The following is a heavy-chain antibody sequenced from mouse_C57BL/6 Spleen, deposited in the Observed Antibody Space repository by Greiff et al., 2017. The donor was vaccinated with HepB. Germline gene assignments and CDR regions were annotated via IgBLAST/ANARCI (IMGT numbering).Heavy chain of an antibody. J-gene: IGHJ3*01. CDR1: GYTLTSYW. D-gene: IGHD2-3*01. Sequence: VQLQQPGAELVMPGASVKLSCKASGYTLTSYWMHWVKQRPGQGLEWIGEIDPSDSYTNYNQKFKGKSTLTVDKSSSTAYMQLSSLTSEDSAVYYCARGDGYYVLFAYWGQGTLVTVSA. V-gene: IGHV1-69*01. CDR3: ARGDGYYVLFAY. CDR2: IDPSDSYT.